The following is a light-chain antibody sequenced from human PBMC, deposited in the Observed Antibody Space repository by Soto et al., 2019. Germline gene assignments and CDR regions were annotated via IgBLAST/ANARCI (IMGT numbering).Light chain of an antibody. CDR2: DAS. CDR3: QQVKSYPRT. CDR1: QGIATG. J-gene: IGKJ4*01. Sequence: IQLTQSPSSLSASIRDTVSITCRASQGIATGLAWYQQKPGAPPRLLIYDASILHSGVPSRFSGRKVGTQFILTIDSLQPEDFATYYCQQVKSYPRTFGGGTKVDIK. V-gene: IGKV1-13*02.